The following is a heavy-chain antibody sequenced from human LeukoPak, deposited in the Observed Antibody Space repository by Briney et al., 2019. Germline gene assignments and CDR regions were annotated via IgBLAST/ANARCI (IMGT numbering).Heavy chain of an antibody. D-gene: IGHD3-22*01. CDR3: ARDDYYDSSGLDY. V-gene: IGHV3-53*01. CDR2: IYTGGRT. CDR1: GLTVSRHY. Sequence: GGSLRLSCVASGLTVSRHYMTWVRQAPGKGLEWLSVIYTGGRTNYADSVKGRFTISRDNSKNILYLQMNSLRAEDTAVYYCARDDYYDSSGLDYWGQGILVTVSS. J-gene: IGHJ4*02.